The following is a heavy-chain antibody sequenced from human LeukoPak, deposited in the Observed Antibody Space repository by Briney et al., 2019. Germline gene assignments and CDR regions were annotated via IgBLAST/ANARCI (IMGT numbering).Heavy chain of an antibody. D-gene: IGHD4-17*01. Sequence: PGGSLRLSCAASGFTFSNYGFHWVRQAPGKGLEWVAVIWYDGSNKYYADSVKGRFTISRGNSKNTLYLQMNSLRAEDTAVYYCARDLGTTNYFFDYWGQGTLVTVSS. CDR2: IWYDGSNK. V-gene: IGHV3-33*01. CDR1: GFTFSNYG. J-gene: IGHJ4*02. CDR3: ARDLGTTNYFFDY.